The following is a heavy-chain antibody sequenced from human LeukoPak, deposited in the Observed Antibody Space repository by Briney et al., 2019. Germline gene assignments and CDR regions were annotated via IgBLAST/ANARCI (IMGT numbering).Heavy chain of an antibody. Sequence: GGSLRLSCAASGFTFSNYAMRWVRQAPGKGLEWVSGISGSGDSTYYADSVKGRFTISRDNSKNTLYLQMNSLRAEDTALYYCARGGSYGGYHSYWGQGTLVTVSS. CDR1: GFTFSNYA. CDR3: ARGGSYGGYHSY. V-gene: IGHV3-23*01. D-gene: IGHD4-23*01. CDR2: ISGSGDST. J-gene: IGHJ4*02.